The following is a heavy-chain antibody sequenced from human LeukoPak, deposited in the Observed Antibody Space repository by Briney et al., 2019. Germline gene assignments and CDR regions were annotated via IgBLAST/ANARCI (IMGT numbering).Heavy chain of an antibody. Sequence: SETLSLTCTVSGGSISSSSYYWGWIRQPPGKGLEWIGSIYYSGSTYYNPSLKSRVTISVDTSKNQFSLKLSSVTAADTAVYYCTRQHDSSGSPWGQGALVTVSS. J-gene: IGHJ5*02. V-gene: IGHV4-39*01. D-gene: IGHD3-22*01. CDR2: IYYSGST. CDR1: GGSISSSSYY. CDR3: TRQHDSSGSP.